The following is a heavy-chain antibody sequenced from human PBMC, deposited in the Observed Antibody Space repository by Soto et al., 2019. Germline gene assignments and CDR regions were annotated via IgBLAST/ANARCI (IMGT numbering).Heavy chain of an antibody. CDR2: INSDGSVS. Sequence: EVQLVESGGGLVQPGGSLRLSCAASGFTFSNYWMYWFRQAPGKGLEWVSRINSDGSVSSYADSVKGRLTLSRDNVKNTLYLQMDSLRAEDTALYYCARGDCVGVTCYPLPGSFYYYMDVWGKGTTVTVYS. V-gene: IGHV3-74*02. CDR3: ARGDCVGVTCYPLPGSFYYYMDV. J-gene: IGHJ6*03. CDR1: GFTFSNYW. D-gene: IGHD2-15*01.